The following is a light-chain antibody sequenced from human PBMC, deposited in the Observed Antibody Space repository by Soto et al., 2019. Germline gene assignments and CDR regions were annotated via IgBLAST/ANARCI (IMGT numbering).Light chain of an antibody. Sequence: EIVMTQSPATLSVSPGERVTLSCRASQTISSILAWYQQKPGRAPRLLIYSASIRDTGIPSRFSGSASGTDFTLTISSLQSEDFAIYYCLQYYQGPWTFGQGTKLDI. V-gene: IGKV3-15*01. CDR2: SAS. J-gene: IGKJ1*01. CDR3: LQYYQGPWT. CDR1: QTISSI.